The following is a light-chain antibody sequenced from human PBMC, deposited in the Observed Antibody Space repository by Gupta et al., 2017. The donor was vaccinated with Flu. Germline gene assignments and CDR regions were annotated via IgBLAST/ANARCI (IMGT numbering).Light chain of an antibody. Sequence: DIRMTQSPSTVSASIGDTVTISCRASQNIDDWLAWYQQKPGQAPKLLVYKASTLENGVPPRCTGGGSGTRFTLTINSLQSDDFGTYFCQQYYSYRTFGQGTKVEIK. CDR1: QNIDDW. J-gene: IGKJ1*01. CDR3: QQYYSYRT. CDR2: KAS. V-gene: IGKV1-5*03.